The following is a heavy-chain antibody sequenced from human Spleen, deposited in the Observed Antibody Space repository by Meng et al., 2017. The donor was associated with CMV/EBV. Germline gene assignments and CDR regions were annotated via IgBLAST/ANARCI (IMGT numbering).Heavy chain of an antibody. D-gene: IGHD6-13*01. J-gene: IGHJ6*02. CDR2: IYYSGST. V-gene: IGHV4-59*01. Sequence: SETLSLTCTVSGGSISSYYWSWIRQPPGKGLEWIGYIYYSGSTNYNPSLKSRVSISVDTSKNQFSLKLSSVTAADTAVYYCATWITPNPDPRLAAGGGWRGMDVWDQGTTVTVSS. CDR3: ATWITPNPDPRLAAGGGWRGMDV. CDR1: GGSISSYY.